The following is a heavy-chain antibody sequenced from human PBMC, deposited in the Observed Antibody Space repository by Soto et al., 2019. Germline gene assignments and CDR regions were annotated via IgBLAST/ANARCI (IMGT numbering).Heavy chain of an antibody. CDR2: ISGRGDST. CDR3: AKAGYSSDWRRGYFDF. J-gene: IGHJ4*02. D-gene: IGHD6-19*01. CDR1: GFTFSSYA. V-gene: IGHV3-23*01. Sequence: PGGSLRPSCAASGFTFSSYAMSWVRQAPGEGLEWVSAISGRGDSTYYADSVKGRFTISRDNSKNTLYLQMNSLRAEDTAVYYCAKAGYSSDWRRGYFDFWGQGTLVTVSS.